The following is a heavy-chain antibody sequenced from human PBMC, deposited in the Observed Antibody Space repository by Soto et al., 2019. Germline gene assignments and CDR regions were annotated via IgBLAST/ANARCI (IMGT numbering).Heavy chain of an antibody. J-gene: IGHJ4*02. CDR2: IRSKAYGGTT. Sequence: GGSLRLSCTASGFTFGDYAMNWVRQAPGKGLEWVGFIRSKAYGGTTEYAASVRGRVMVSRDDSKSIAYLQMNSLKPEDTAVYYCSTGYINPAWPHFDYWGQGTLVTVSS. CDR3: STGYINPAWPHFDY. V-gene: IGHV3-49*04. CDR1: GFTFGDYA. D-gene: IGHD1-1*01.